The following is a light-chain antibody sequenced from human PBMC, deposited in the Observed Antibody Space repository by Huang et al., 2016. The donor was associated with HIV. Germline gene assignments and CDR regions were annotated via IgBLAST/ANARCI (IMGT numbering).Light chain of an antibody. CDR2: GAS. Sequence: PSHRAPSPGERATLSCRARQIFATQSAWYQQKPGQAPRLLIFGASNRATGVPDRFSGSGSGTEFTLTISNLQSEDFAVYYCQQYNTSPTTFGPGTRVDVK. CDR1: QIFATQ. J-gene: IGKJ3*01. CDR3: QQYNTSPTT. V-gene: IGKV3-15*01.